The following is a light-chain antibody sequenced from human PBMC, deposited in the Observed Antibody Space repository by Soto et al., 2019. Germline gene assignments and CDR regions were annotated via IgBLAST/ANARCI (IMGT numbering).Light chain of an antibody. J-gene: IGKJ1*01. V-gene: IGKV1-5*03. CDR2: KAS. Sequence: DIQMTQSPSTLSASVGDRVTITCRASQSIGSWLAWYQQKPGKAPKLLIYKASSLESGVPSRFSGSGSGTEFTLTISSLQPDDFASYYCQQYGSYSPWTFGQGTMLEIK. CDR1: QSIGSW. CDR3: QQYGSYSPWT.